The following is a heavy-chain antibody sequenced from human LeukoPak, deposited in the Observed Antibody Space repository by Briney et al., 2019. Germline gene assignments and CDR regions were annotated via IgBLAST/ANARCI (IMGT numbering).Heavy chain of an antibody. CDR3: ARDLRIAVASY. CDR2: IKQDGSEK. V-gene: IGHV3-7*01. J-gene: IGHJ4*02. CDR1: GFTFSSYW. Sequence: PGGSLRLSCAASGFTFSSYWMSWVRQAPGKGLEWVANIKQDGSEKYYVDSVKSRFTISRDNAKNSLYLQMNSLRAEDTAVYYCARDLRIAVASYWGQGTLVTVSS. D-gene: IGHD6-19*01.